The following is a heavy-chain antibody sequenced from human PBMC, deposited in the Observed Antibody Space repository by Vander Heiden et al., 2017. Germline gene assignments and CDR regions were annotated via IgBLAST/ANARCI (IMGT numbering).Heavy chain of an antibody. V-gene: IGHV3-23*01. J-gene: IGHJ4*02. CDR3: AKAPYDTTDYCFDY. CDR2: IRSSDFNT. Sequence: EVQLLESGGGLVQPGGSLRLSCAASGFTFSSYAMSWVRQAPGKGLGWVSSIRSSDFNTYYADSVKGRFTISRDNSKNTLYLQMNSLRAEDTAVYYCAKAPYDTTDYCFDYWGQGTLVTVSS. D-gene: IGHD3-22*01. CDR1: GFTFSSYA.